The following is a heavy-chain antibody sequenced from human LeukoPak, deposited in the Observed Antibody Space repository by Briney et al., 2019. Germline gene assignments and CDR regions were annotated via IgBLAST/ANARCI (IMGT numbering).Heavy chain of an antibody. CDR3: ATDPGFLEWPSSP. D-gene: IGHD3-3*01. V-gene: IGHV1-24*01. Sequence: GASVKVSCKVSGYTLTELSMHWVRQAPGKGLEWMGGFDPEDGETIYAQKFQGRVTMTEDTSTDTAYVELSSLRSEDTAVYYCATDPGFLEWPSSPWGQGTLVTVSS. CDR1: GYTLTELS. J-gene: IGHJ5*02. CDR2: FDPEDGET.